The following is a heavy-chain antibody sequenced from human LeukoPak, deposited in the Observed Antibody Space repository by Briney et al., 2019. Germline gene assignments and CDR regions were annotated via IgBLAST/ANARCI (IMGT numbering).Heavy chain of an antibody. D-gene: IGHD3-10*01. V-gene: IGHV3-23*01. J-gene: IGHJ4*02. Sequence: GGSLRLSCAASGFTFSSYAMSWVRLAPGKGLEWVSAISGSGGSTYYADSVKGRFTISRDNSKNTLYLQMNSLRAEDTAVYYCARDPLWFGESPGGFDYWGQGTLVTVSP. CDR1: GFTFSSYA. CDR3: ARDPLWFGESPGGFDY. CDR2: ISGSGGST.